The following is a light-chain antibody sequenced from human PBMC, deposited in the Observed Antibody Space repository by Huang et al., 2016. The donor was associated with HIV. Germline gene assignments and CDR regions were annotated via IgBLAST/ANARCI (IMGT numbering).Light chain of an antibody. Sequence: EIVMTQSPATLSVSPGERATFSCRASQRVSRNLAWYQQKPGQPPRLLIYGASTRATGIPASVSGSGSVTEFTLTISSLQSEDFAVYYCQQYNNWPPLTFGGGTKVEIK. CDR1: QRVSRN. CDR2: GAS. V-gene: IGKV3-15*01. CDR3: QQYNNWPPLT. J-gene: IGKJ4*01.